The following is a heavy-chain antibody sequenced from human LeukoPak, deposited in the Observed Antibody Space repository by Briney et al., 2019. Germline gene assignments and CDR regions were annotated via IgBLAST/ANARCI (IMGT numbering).Heavy chain of an antibody. CDR2: ISSSSSTI. Sequence: GGSLRLSCAASGFTFSSYSMNWARQAPGKGLEWVSYISSSSSTIYYADSVKGRFTISRDNAKNSLYLQMNSLRAEDTAVYYCARGELRIDYWGQGTLVTVSS. V-gene: IGHV3-48*01. D-gene: IGHD1-7*01. J-gene: IGHJ4*02. CDR3: ARGELRIDY. CDR1: GFTFSSYS.